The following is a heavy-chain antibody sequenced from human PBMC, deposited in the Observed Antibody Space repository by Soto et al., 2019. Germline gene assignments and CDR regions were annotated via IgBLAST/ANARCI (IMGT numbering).Heavy chain of an antibody. V-gene: IGHV3-30-3*01. CDR3: ARGYYDSSGYYDLDY. D-gene: IGHD3-22*01. CDR2: ISYDGSNK. Sequence: GGSLRLSCXASGFTFSSYAMHWVRQAPGKGLEWVAVISYDGSNKYYADSVKGRFTISRDNSKNTLYLQMNSLTAEDTAVYYCARGYYDSSGYYDLDYWGQGT. CDR1: GFTFSSYA. J-gene: IGHJ4*02.